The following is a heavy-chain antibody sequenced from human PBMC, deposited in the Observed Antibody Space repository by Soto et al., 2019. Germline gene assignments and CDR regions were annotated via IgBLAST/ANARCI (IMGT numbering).Heavy chain of an antibody. J-gene: IGHJ5*02. CDR2: ITSNGGST. Sequence: SCKASGYTFSNYAMHWVRQAPGKGLEYVSAITSNGGSTYYADSVKGRFTISRDNSKNTLYLQMSSLRVEDTAVYYCVKVSRWCSSTSCYNWFDPWGQGTLVTVSS. D-gene: IGHD2-2*01. V-gene: IGHV3-64D*06. CDR3: VKVSRWCSSTSCYNWFDP. CDR1: GYTFSNYA.